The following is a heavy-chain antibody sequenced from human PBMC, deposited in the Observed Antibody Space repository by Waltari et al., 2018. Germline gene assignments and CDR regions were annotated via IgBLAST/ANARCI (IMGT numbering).Heavy chain of an antibody. Sequence: QVTLRESGPALLKPTQTLTLTCTFSGFSLTTSGMCVNWIRQPPGKAVEWLAHIDWEDDKYYNKSLQSRLRISRDTSKNQVVLTMTNMDPADTATYFCARASNWHGGFYFDFWGQGALVTVSS. CDR1: GFSLTTSGMC. CDR2: IDWEDDK. V-gene: IGHV2-70*01. J-gene: IGHJ4*02. CDR3: ARASNWHGGFYFDF.